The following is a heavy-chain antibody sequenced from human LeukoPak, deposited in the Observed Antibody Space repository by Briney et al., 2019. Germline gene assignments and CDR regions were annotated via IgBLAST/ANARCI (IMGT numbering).Heavy chain of an antibody. Sequence: PGVSLRLSCAASGFTFRSYWMSWVRQAPGKGLKWVANIKQDGSEKYYVDSVKGRFTISRDNAKNSLYLQMNSLRAEDTAVYYCARADYYDSSGYLDYWGQGTLVTVSS. CDR2: IKQDGSEK. J-gene: IGHJ4*02. V-gene: IGHV3-7*01. CDR1: GFTFRSYW. D-gene: IGHD3-22*01. CDR3: ARADYYDSSGYLDY.